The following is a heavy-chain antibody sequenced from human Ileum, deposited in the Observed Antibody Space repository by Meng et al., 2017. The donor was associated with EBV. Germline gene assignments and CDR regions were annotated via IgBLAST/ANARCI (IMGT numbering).Heavy chain of an antibody. CDR3: ARGSGAGGRDWFDP. Sequence: QVQLVQSGAEVKKPGASVKVSCKASGYTFINHDIDWFRQAPGKGLEWMGWMNSNSGNTGYGQKFQDRVTMTRNTSISTAYMELSSLTSEDTALYYCARGSGAGGRDWFDPWGQGTLVTVSS. D-gene: IGHD3-16*01. CDR1: GYTFINHD. CDR2: MNSNSGNT. V-gene: IGHV1-8*02. J-gene: IGHJ5*02.